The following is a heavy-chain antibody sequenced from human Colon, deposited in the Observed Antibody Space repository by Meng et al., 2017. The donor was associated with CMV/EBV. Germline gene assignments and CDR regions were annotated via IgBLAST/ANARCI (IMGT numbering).Heavy chain of an antibody. D-gene: IGHD2-8*02. V-gene: IGHV3-23*01. J-gene: IGHJ6*02. CDR1: GFVFSTSA. Sequence: GESLKISCAASGFVFSTSAMSWVRQAPGKGLEWVAVLSPGGGATYYAQSVRGRFTVSRDNSKNMVFLQLNSLRAEDTAVYYCAKGHNTAGFHPSYYGLDVWGQGTTVTVSS. CDR3: AKGHNTAGFHPSYYGLDV. CDR2: LSPGGGAT.